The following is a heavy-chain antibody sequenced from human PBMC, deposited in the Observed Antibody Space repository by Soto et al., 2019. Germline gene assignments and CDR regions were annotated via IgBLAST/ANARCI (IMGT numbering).Heavy chain of an antibody. CDR3: AKGRGGKAVANFGMDV. V-gene: IGHV1-46*01. J-gene: IGHJ6*01. Sequence: SAKTSSNSPVDAFSNDYLHWVRRAPGQGFEWLGVISPFGGATAYAQRFKGRVTVTMDKSSTTFYLDLSSLRSDDTAVYYCAKGRGGKAVANFGMDVWGQGVTVTVSS. CDR1: VDAFSNDY. CDR2: ISPFGGAT. D-gene: IGHD2-15*01.